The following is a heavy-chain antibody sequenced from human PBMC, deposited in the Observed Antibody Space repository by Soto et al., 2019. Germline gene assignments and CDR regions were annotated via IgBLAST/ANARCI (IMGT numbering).Heavy chain of an antibody. CDR1: GYSFTSYW. CDR2: IYPGDSDT. J-gene: IGHJ3*02. V-gene: IGHV5-51*01. CDR3: ARLTGYCSSTSCPGGAFDI. Sequence: GESLKISCKGSGYSFTSYWIGWVRQMPGKGLEWMGIIYPGDSDTRYSPSFQGQVTISADKSISTAYLQWSSLKASDTAMYYCARLTGYCSSTSCPGGAFDIWGQGTMVTVSS. D-gene: IGHD2-2*01.